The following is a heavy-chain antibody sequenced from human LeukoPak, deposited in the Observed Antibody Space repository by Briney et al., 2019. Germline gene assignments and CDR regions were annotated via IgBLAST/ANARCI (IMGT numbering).Heavy chain of an antibody. D-gene: IGHD1-26*01. CDR2: LYSGGST. Sequence: SETLSLTCTVYGGALSSGSYYWGWIRQPAGKGLEWIGRLYSGGSTNYNPSVKGRVTMSVDTSKNQFSLKLSSVTAADTAVYYCARGMSGSYQNAFDIWGQGTMVTVSS. CDR1: GGALSSGSYY. J-gene: IGHJ3*02. V-gene: IGHV4-61*02. CDR3: ARGMSGSYQNAFDI.